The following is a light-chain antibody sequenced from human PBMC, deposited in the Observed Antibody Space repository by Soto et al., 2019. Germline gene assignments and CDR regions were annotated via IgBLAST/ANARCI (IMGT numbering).Light chain of an antibody. J-gene: IGKJ2*01. V-gene: IGKV1-5*01. CDR3: QQYDYLST. Sequence: DIQMTQSPSTLSASVGDRVTITCRASQSISQWLAWYQQKPGKAPKLLIYDVSSLQSGVPSRFSGSGSGTEFTLTISTLQPDDFATYYCQQYDYLSTFGQGTKVETK. CDR2: DVS. CDR1: QSISQW.